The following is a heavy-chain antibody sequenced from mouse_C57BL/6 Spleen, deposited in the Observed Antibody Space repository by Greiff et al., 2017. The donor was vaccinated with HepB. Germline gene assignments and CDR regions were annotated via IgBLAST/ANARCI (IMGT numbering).Heavy chain of an antibody. J-gene: IGHJ2*01. D-gene: IGHD1-1*01. Sequence: EVQLQESGPGLVKPSQSLSLTCSVTGYSITSGYYWNWIRQFPGNKLEWMGYISYDGSNNYNPSLKNRISITRDTSKNQFFLKLNSVTTEDTATYYCAREATVVAHLDYWGQGTTLTVSS. CDR3: AREATVVAHLDY. V-gene: IGHV3-6*01. CDR1: GYSITSGYY. CDR2: ISYDGSN.